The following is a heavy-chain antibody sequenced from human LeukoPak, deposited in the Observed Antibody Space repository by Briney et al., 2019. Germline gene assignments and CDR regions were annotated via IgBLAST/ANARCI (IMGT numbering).Heavy chain of an antibody. J-gene: IGHJ4*02. V-gene: IGHV3-23*01. Sequence: PGGSLRLSCAASGFTFSSYAMSLVRQAPGKGLEWVSAISGSGGSTYYADSVKGRYTISRDNSKNTLYLQMNSLRAEDTAVYYCAKDETPGQDYWGQGTLVTVSS. CDR2: ISGSGGST. CDR1: GFTFSSYA. CDR3: AKDETPGQDY. D-gene: IGHD1-14*01.